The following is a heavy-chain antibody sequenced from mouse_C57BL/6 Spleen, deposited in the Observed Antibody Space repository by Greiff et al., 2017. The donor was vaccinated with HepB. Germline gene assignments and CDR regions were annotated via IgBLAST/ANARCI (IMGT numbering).Heavy chain of an antibody. CDR2: ISSGGDYI. CDR1: GFTFSSYA. J-gene: IGHJ2*01. V-gene: IGHV5-9-1*02. CDR3: TREGLNWSYFDY. D-gene: IGHD4-1*01. Sequence: EVKLMESGEGLVKPGGSLKLSCAASGFTFSSYAMSWVRQTPEKRLEWVAYISSGGDYIYYADTVKGRFTISRDNARNTLYLQMSSLKSEDTAMYYCTREGLNWSYFDYWGQGTTLTVSS.